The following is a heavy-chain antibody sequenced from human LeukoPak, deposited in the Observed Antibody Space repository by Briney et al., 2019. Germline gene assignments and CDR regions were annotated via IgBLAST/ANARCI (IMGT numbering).Heavy chain of an antibody. J-gene: IGHJ4*02. D-gene: IGHD4-17*01. CDR1: GFNSGDYG. CDR2: IRRRANDGTT. Sequence: GGSLRLSCTASGFNSGDYGLSWVRQAPGKGLEWIGFIRRRANDGTTEYATSVKGRFTISRDDSKSIAYLKMNGLQTEDTGLYYCTRADGDYDHRFFDYWGQGTQVIVSS. V-gene: IGHV3-49*04. CDR3: TRADGDYDHRFFDY.